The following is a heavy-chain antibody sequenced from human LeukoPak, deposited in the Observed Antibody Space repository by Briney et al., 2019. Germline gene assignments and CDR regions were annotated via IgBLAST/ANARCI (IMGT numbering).Heavy chain of an antibody. CDR2: TIPIFGTA. D-gene: IGHD6-19*01. J-gene: IGHJ4*02. Sequence: ASVKVSCKASGGTFSSYAISWVRQAPGQGLEWMGGTIPIFGTANYAQKFQGRVTITADKSTSTAYMELSSLRSEDTAVYYCARGARPYSSGWYFNYWGQGTLVTVSS. CDR3: ARGARPYSSGWYFNY. CDR1: GGTFSSYA. V-gene: IGHV1-69*06.